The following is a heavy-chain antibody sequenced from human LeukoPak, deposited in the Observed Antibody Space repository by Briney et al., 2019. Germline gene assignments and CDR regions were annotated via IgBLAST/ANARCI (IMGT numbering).Heavy chain of an antibody. CDR2: IRYDGSNK. V-gene: IGHV3-30*02. J-gene: IGHJ4*02. Sequence: PGGSLRLSCAASAFTFSSYGMHWVRQAPGKGLEWVAFIRYDGSNKYYADSVKGRFTISRDNSKNTLYLQMNSLRAEDTAVYYCAKDYYDVCDYWGQGTLVTVSS. CDR3: AKDYYDVCDY. D-gene: IGHD3-22*01. CDR1: AFTFSSYG.